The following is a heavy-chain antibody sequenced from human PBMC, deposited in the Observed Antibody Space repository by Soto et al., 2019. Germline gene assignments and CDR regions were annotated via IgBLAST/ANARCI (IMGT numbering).Heavy chain of an antibody. CDR1: AYTITELS. CDR2: FDPEDGET. Sequence: ASAKVSCKVSAYTITELSMHCVRQAPGKGLEWMGGFDPEDGETIYAQKFQGRVTMTEDTSTGTAYMELSSLRSEDTAVYYCATTPYSSGWYGMFYWGQGTLVTVSS. J-gene: IGHJ4*02. V-gene: IGHV1-24*01. D-gene: IGHD6-19*01. CDR3: ATTPYSSGWYGMFY.